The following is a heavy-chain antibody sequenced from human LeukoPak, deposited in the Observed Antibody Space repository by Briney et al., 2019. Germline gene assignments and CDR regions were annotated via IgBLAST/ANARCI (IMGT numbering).Heavy chain of an antibody. CDR1: GFTFDDYA. V-gene: IGHV3-9*01. Sequence: SGGSLRLSCAASGFTFDDYAMHWVRQAPGKGLEWVSGISWNSGSIGYADSVKGRFTISRDNAKNSLYLQMNSLGAEDTALYYCAKDTLPDYGDYLRVSFDYWGQGTLVTVSS. D-gene: IGHD4-17*01. CDR2: ISWNSGSI. J-gene: IGHJ4*02. CDR3: AKDTLPDYGDYLRVSFDY.